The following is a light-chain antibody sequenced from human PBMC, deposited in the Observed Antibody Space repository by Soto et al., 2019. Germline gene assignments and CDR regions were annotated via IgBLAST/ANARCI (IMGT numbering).Light chain of an antibody. Sequence: DIQLTQSPSFLSASVGDRVTITCRASQGISSYLAWYQQKPGKAPKLLIYAASTLPSGVPSRFSGSGSGTEFTLTISSLQPEDFATYYCQQRNNYPLTFGGGIKVEIK. CDR3: QQRNNYPLT. CDR2: AAS. V-gene: IGKV1-9*01. CDR1: QGISSY. J-gene: IGKJ4*01.